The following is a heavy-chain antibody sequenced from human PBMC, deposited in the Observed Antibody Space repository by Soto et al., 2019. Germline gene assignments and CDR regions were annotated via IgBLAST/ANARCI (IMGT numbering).Heavy chain of an antibody. V-gene: IGHV3-74*01. CDR1: GFTFSSYS. CDR3: VRACSTSDCKHCDS. D-gene: IGHD2-2*01. Sequence: EVQLVESGGGLVQPGGSLRLSCAASGFTFSSYSIHWVRQAPGKGLEWVSRINGDGTSTSHADSVRGRFTISRDNARNALFLPVYSLAAAGTAVYYSVRACSTSDCKHCDSWGRGILVPVSS. CDR2: INGDGTST. J-gene: IGHJ4*02.